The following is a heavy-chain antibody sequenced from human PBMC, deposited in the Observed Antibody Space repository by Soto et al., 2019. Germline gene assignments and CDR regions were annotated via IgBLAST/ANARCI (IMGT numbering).Heavy chain of an antibody. V-gene: IGHV4-39*01. CDR1: AGSISSSSYY. Sequence: SETLSLPCAVSAGSISSSSYYWGWLRQSPGKGLEWMGSIYYSGRTYYNPSLKSRVTISVDTSKNQFSLKLSSVTAADTAVYYCARRVYSSGWTGGMDVWGQGATVTVSS. D-gene: IGHD6-19*01. CDR3: ARRVYSSGWTGGMDV. J-gene: IGHJ6*02. CDR2: IYYSGRT.